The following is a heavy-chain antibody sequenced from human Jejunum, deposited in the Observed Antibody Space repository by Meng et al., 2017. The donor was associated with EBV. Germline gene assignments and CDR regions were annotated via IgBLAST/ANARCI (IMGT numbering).Heavy chain of an antibody. V-gene: IGHV1-46*01. D-gene: IGHD2-2*01. Sequence: QVQLVQSGAEVKKPGASATVSCKASGYTFTSHYIHWVRQAPGQGLEWMGVIKPTATNIIYGQNFQGRVTMTRDTSTSTFYMELSSLRSEDTAVYYCARGVSDSTKTWWLDSWGQGTLVTVSS. CDR3: ARGVSDSTKTWWLDS. CDR1: GYTFTSHY. J-gene: IGHJ5*01. CDR2: IKPTATNI.